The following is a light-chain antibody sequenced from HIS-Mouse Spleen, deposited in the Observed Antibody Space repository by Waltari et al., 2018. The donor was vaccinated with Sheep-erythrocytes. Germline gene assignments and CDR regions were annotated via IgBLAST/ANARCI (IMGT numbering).Light chain of an antibody. V-gene: IGKV1-39*01. CDR2: VAS. CDR1: QSISSY. J-gene: IGKJ3*01. Sequence: DIQMTQSPSSLSASVGDRVTITCRASQSISSYLNWYQQKPGKAPTLLLYVASSLQSGVPSRFSGSGSGTDFTLTISSLQPEDFATYYCQQSYSTPQFTFGPGTKVDIK. CDR3: QQSYSTPQFT.